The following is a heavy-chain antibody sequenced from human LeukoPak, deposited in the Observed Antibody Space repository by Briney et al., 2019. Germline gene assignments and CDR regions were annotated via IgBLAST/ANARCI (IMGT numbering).Heavy chain of an antibody. CDR2: ISASGGTT. J-gene: IGHJ5*01. CDR1: GYTFSSYS. V-gene: IGHV3-23*01. Sequence: PGGSLRLSCAASGYTFSSYSINWVRQAPGKGLEWVSAISASGGTTYYADSVKSRFTISRDNSENTLFLQMNSLRAEDTAVYYCATEPREYCSSTSCPNWFDSWGQGTLVTVSS. CDR3: ATEPREYCSSTSCPNWFDS. D-gene: IGHD2-2*01.